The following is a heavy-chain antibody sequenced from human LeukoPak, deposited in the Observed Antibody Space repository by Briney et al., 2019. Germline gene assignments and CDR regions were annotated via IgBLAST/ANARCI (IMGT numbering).Heavy chain of an antibody. CDR1: GFTFSSYS. J-gene: IGHJ4*02. D-gene: IGHD2-15*01. V-gene: IGHV3-21*01. Sequence: PGGSLRLSCAASGFTFSSYSMNWVRQAPGKGLEWVSSISNSGSYIYYADSVKSRFTISRDNAKNSLYLQMNSLRSEDTAVYYCAKDVSIVVVAAATVDYWGQGTLVTVSS. CDR2: ISNSGSYI. CDR3: AKDVSIVVVAAATVDY.